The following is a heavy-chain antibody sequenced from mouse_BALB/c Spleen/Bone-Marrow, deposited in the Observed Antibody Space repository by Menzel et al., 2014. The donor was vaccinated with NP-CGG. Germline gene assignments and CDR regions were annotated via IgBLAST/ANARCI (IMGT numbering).Heavy chain of an antibody. CDR2: INPKNGGT. CDR3: ARKDDAYNYVMDY. J-gene: IGHJ4*01. CDR1: GYTITDYT. Sequence: EVKLMESGPELVKPGASVKISCKTSGYTITDYTMHWVKQSHGKSLEWIGGINPKNGGTIYNQKFKGKATLTVDKSSSTAYMELRSLASEDSSFYDCARKDDAYNYVMDYWGQGTSVTVSS. V-gene: IGHV1-18*01. D-gene: IGHD2-10*01.